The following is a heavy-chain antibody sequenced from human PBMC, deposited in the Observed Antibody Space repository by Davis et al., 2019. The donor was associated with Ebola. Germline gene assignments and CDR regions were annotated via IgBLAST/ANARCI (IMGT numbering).Heavy chain of an antibody. J-gene: IGHJ5*02. Sequence: PGGSLRLSCAASGFTFSSYSMNWVRQAPGKGLEWVSSISSSSSYIYYADSVKGRFTISRDNAKNSLYLQMNSLRAEDTAVYYCARGVEYSSGWWGDWFDPWGQGTLVTVSS. V-gene: IGHV3-21*01. CDR3: ARGVEYSSGWWGDWFDP. CDR2: ISSSSSYI. D-gene: IGHD6-19*01. CDR1: GFTFSSYS.